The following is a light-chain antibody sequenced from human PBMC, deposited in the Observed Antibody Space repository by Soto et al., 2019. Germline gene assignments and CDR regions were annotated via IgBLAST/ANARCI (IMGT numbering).Light chain of an antibody. J-gene: IGKJ1*01. CDR3: QQYGSLSWT. V-gene: IGKV3-20*01. CDR2: GAS. CDR1: QSVGSNY. Sequence: EIVLTQPPGTLSLSPGERATISCRASQSVGSNYLAWYQQKPGQAPRIRIFGASGRATGITDRFSGSGSGTDFTLTISRLEPEDFAVYYCQQYGSLSWTFGQGTKVEIK.